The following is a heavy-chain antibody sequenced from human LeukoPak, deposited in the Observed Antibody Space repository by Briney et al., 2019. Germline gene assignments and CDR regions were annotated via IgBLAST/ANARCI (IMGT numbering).Heavy chain of an antibody. CDR2: IDPPSGAP. J-gene: IGHJ4*02. D-gene: IGHD6-19*01. CDR1: GYTFTGQF. Sequence: ASVKVSCKASGYTFTGQFIHWLRQAPGQDLEWMGWIDPPSGAPHYAQKFQDTITLTPDTSIATAYMEVHRLQTDDTAVYYCARSGFSTGFYLDFWGQGTPISVSS. CDR3: ARSGFSTGFYLDF. V-gene: IGHV1-2*02.